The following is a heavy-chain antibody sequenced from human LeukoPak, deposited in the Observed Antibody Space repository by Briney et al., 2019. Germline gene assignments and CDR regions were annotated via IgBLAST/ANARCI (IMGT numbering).Heavy chain of an antibody. CDR1: GYSFTSYW. J-gene: IGHJ3*02. Sequence: GESLKISCKGSGYSFTSYWIGWVRQMTGKGLEWMGIIYPGDSDTRYSPSFQGQVTISADKSISTAYLQWSSLRASDTAMYYCARRRDSTGYPDAFDIWGQGTMVTVSS. D-gene: IGHD3-22*01. V-gene: IGHV5-51*01. CDR2: IYPGDSDT. CDR3: ARRRDSTGYPDAFDI.